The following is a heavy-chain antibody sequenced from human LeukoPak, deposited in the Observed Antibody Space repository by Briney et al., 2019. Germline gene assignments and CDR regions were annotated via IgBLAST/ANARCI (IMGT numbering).Heavy chain of an antibody. CDR3: ARGGTMVRGVITFFDY. Sequence: ASVKVSCKASGYIFTNYYMHWVRQAPGQGLEWMGGIIPIFGTANYAQKFQGRVTITADKSTSTAYMELSSLRSEDTAVYYCARGGTMVRGVITFFDYWGQGTLVTVSS. J-gene: IGHJ4*02. D-gene: IGHD3-10*01. V-gene: IGHV1-69*06. CDR1: GYIFTNYY. CDR2: IIPIFGTA.